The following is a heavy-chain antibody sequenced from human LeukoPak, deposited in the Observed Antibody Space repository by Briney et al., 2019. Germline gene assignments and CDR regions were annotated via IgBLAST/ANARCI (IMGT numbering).Heavy chain of an antibody. CDR2: ISHDVSFK. CDR1: GFIFSTYG. CDR3: TRDITDSSGITWFDP. Sequence: GGSLRLSCATSGFIFSTYGVHWVRPGPGKGLEWVAVISHDVSFKYYADSVKGRFSISRDNSKNTLFLQMNSLRAEDTAVYYCTRDITDSSGITWFDPWGQGTLVTVSS. D-gene: IGHD3-22*01. J-gene: IGHJ5*02. V-gene: IGHV3-33*01.